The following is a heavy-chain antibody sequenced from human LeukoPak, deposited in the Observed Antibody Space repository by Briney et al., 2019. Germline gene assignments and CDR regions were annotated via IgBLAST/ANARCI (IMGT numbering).Heavy chain of an antibody. V-gene: IGHV1-46*01. Sequence: ASVKVSCKASGYTFTSYYMHWVRQAPGQGLEWMGIINPSGGSTSYAQKFQGRVTMTRNTSISTAYMELSSLRSEDTAVYYCARAIAATRRGAFDIWGQGTMVTVSS. CDR3: ARAIAATRRGAFDI. D-gene: IGHD6-6*01. J-gene: IGHJ3*02. CDR1: GYTFTSYY. CDR2: INPSGGST.